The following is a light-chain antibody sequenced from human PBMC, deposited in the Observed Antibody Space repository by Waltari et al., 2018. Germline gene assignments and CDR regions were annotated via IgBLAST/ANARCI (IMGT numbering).Light chain of an antibody. CDR3: QQYYVWPPIT. J-gene: IGKJ4*01. CDR1: QSVRTN. CDR2: GAS. Sequence: VLLTQSPASLSVSPGDTVILSCRASQSVRTNLVWYQQKAGQAPRTLIYGASTRASGVPSRFSGSGSETDFTLIISSLQSEDAAVYLCQQYYVWPPITFGGGTKLEI. V-gene: IGKV3-15*01.